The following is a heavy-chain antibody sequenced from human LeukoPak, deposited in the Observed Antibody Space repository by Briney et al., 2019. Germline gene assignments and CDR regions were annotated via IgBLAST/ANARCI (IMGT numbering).Heavy chain of an antibody. CDR1: GGTFSSYA. CDR2: IIPIFGTA. CDR3: ARDGGDGYNDY. J-gene: IGHJ4*02. V-gene: IGHV1-69*05. D-gene: IGHD5-24*01. Sequence: ASVKVSCKASGGTFSSYAISWVRQAPGQGLEWMGRIIPIFGTANYAQKFQGRVTITTDESTSTAYMELSSLRSEDTAVYYCARDGGDGYNDYWGQGTLVTVSS.